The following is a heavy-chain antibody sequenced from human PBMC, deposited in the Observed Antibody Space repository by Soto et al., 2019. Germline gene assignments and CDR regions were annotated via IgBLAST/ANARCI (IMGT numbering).Heavy chain of an antibody. V-gene: IGHV4-31*03. CDR2: IYYSGTT. CDR1: GVSISDSGYY. J-gene: IGHJ5*02. D-gene: IGHD6-13*01. CDR3: AREKVFSTWGPPKNTWFDP. Sequence: QVQLHESGPGLVKPSQTLSLTCSVSGVSISDSGYYWNWIRQHPGKGLEWLGYIYYSGTTRYNPSLRRRLSITIDTPKNHFSLRLASVTAADKAVYYCAREKVFSTWGPPKNTWFDPWGQGTLVTVSS.